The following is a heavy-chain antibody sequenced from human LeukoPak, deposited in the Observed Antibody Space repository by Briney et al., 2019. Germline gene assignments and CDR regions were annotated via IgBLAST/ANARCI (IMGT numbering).Heavy chain of an antibody. CDR1: GYTFDSYG. CDR2: ISGLNGAT. J-gene: IGHJ6*03. D-gene: IGHD3-3*01. V-gene: IGHV1-18*01. Sequence: ASVKVSCKTSGYTFDSYGISWARQAPGQGLEWLGGISGLNGATNYAQKMQGRVTMTTDASTTTADMELRNLTSDDTAVYYCARVICSGYNAYMDLWGEGTPVSVSS. CDR3: ARVICSGYNAYMDL.